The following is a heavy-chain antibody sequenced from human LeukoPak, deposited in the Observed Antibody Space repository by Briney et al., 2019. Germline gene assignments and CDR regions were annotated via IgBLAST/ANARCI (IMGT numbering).Heavy chain of an antibody. V-gene: IGHV3-74*01. D-gene: IGHD2-2*01. CDR3: AKSREAVVPAAGFDY. CDR1: GFTFSSYW. Sequence: GGSLRLSCAASGFTFSSYWMHWVRQDPGKGLVWVSRIDSDGYSSTYADSVSGRFTISRDNAKNSLYLQMNSLRAEDTALYYCAKSREAVVPAAGFDYWGQGTLVTVSS. CDR2: IDSDGYSS. J-gene: IGHJ4*02.